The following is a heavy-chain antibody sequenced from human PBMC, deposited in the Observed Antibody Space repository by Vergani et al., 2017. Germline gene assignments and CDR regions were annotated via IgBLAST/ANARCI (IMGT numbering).Heavy chain of an antibody. J-gene: IGHJ4*02. D-gene: IGHD1-1*01. Sequence: EVELVQSGPEMRTPVESLKISCKGSEYSFGNYWIGWVRQMPGKGLEWMGIIYPADSDTRYRPSFQGQVTISADKSISTAFMQWNSLRTSDTALDCCARHTTYTDSWGQGALVTVSS. CDR2: IYPADSDT. CDR1: EYSFGNYW. CDR3: ARHTTYTDS. V-gene: IGHV5-51*01.